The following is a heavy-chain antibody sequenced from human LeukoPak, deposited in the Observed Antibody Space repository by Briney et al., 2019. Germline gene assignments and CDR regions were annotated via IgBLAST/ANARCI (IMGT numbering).Heavy chain of an antibody. Sequence: GGSLRLSCAASGYTFSSYGMHWVRQAPGKGLEWVAFIRYDGSNKYYADSVKGRFTISRDNSKNTLYLQMNSLRAEDTAVYYCAKDGGGYYPSYYYYMDVWGKGTTVTISS. J-gene: IGHJ6*03. CDR2: IRYDGSNK. V-gene: IGHV3-30*02. CDR3: AKDGGGYYPSYYYYMDV. D-gene: IGHD3-22*01. CDR1: GYTFSSYG.